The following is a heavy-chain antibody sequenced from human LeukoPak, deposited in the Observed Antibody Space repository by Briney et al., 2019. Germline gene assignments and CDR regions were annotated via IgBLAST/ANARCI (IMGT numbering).Heavy chain of an antibody. D-gene: IGHD2-2*01. V-gene: IGHV4-4*02. Sequence: SETLSLTCAVSGGSISSSNWWSWVRQPPGKGLEWIGEIYHSGSTNYNPSLKSRVTISVDKSKNQFSLKLSSVTAADTAVYYCARSDRSAAMGIDYWGQGTLVTVSS. CDR1: GGSISSSNW. CDR2: IYHSGST. CDR3: ARSDRSAAMGIDY. J-gene: IGHJ4*02.